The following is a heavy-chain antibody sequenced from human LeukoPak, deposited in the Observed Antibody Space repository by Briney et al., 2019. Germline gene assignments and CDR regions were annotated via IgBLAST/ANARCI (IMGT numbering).Heavy chain of an antibody. Sequence: PGGSLGLSCAASGFTFSSYWMHWVRQAPGKGLVWVSRINTDGTTTDYADSVKGRFTISRDNAKSTLYLQMNSLRAEDTAVYYCARANDNDDSSGYSHDQWGRGTLVTVSS. CDR1: GFTFSSYW. CDR3: ARANDNDDSSGYSHDQ. D-gene: IGHD3-22*01. CDR2: INTDGTTT. V-gene: IGHV3-74*01. J-gene: IGHJ4*02.